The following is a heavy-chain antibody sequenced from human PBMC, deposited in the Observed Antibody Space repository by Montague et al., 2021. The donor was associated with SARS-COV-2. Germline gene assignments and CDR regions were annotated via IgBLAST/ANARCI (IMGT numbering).Heavy chain of an antibody. Sequence: SLRLSCAASGFTFSSYGMHWVRQAPGKGLEWVAVIWYDGSNKYYADSVKGRFTISRDNSKNTLYLQMNSLRAEDTAVYYCAKDFGSSITEQFDYWGQGTLVTVSS. CDR1: GFTFSSYG. D-gene: IGHD3-3*02. CDR2: IWYDGSNK. J-gene: IGHJ4*02. CDR3: AKDFGSSITEQFDY. V-gene: IGHV3-33*03.